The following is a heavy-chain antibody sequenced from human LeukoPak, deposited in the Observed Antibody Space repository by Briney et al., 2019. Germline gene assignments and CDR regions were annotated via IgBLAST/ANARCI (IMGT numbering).Heavy chain of an antibody. CDR3: TTGVATARTGEYYFDY. CDR1: GFTFSNYE. CDR2: IKSKTDGGTT. J-gene: IGHJ4*02. V-gene: IGHV3-15*01. Sequence: PGGSLRLSCATSGFTFSNYEMNWVRQAPGKGLEWVGRIKSKTDGGTTDYAAPVKGRFTISRDDSKNTLYLQMNSLKTEDTAVYYCTTGVATARTGEYYFDYWGQGTLVTVSS. D-gene: IGHD3-16*01.